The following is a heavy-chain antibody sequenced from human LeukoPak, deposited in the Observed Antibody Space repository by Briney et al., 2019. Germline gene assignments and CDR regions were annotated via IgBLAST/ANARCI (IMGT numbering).Heavy chain of an antibody. D-gene: IGHD3-22*01. V-gene: IGHV4-39*01. CDR3: ARFDYYDSSGYYAYYFDY. CDR2: IYYSGST. CDR1: GGSISSSSYY. Sequence: SETLSLTCTVSGGSISSSSYYWGWIRQPPGKGLEWIGSIYYSGSTYYNPSLKSRVTISVDTYKNQFSLKLSSVTAADTAVYYCARFDYYDSSGYYAYYFDYWGQGTLVTVSS. J-gene: IGHJ4*02.